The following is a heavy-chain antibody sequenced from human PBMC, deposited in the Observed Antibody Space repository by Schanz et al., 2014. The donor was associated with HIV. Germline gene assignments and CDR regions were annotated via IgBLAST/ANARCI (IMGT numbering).Heavy chain of an antibody. D-gene: IGHD3-22*01. V-gene: IGHV4-39*07. CDR2: INHSGNT. Sequence: QVQLQESGPGLVKPSQTLSLTCTVSGGSISSGSYYWNWIRQAPGKGLEWIGEINHSGNTNYNPSLKSRVTISVDTSKTQFSLKMSSVTAADTAVYYCARSYYYDGSPLPLDSWGQGTLVTVSS. J-gene: IGHJ4*02. CDR1: GGSISSGSYY. CDR3: ARSYYYDGSPLPLDS.